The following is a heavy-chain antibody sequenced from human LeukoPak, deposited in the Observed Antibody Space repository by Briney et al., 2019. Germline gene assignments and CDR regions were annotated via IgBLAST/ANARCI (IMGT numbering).Heavy chain of an antibody. Sequence: SETLSLTCTVSGGSISIYYWSWIRQPPGKGLEWIGYIYYSGSTNYNPSLKSRVTISVDTSKNQFSLKLSSVTAADTAVYYCVRGGPPITIFGVVISWFDPWGQGTLVTVSS. CDR3: VRGGPPITIFGVVISWFDP. J-gene: IGHJ5*02. CDR2: IYYSGST. D-gene: IGHD3-3*01. CDR1: GGSISIYY. V-gene: IGHV4-59*01.